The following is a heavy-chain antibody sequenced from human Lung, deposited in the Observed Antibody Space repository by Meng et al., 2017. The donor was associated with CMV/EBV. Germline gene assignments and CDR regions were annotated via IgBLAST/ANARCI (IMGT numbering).Heavy chain of an antibody. J-gene: IGHJ6*02. V-gene: IGHV4-39*07. CDR1: GGSISSSSYY. D-gene: IGHD2-2*01. CDR3: ARDGGKYCSSTSCKSKYYYYGMDV. Sequence: SCTVSGGSISSSSYYWGWIRQPPGKGLEWIGSIYYSGSTYYNPSLKSRVTISVDTSKNQFSLKLSSVTAADTAVYYCARDGGKYCSSTSCKSKYYYYGMDVWXQGTXVTVSS. CDR2: IYYSGST.